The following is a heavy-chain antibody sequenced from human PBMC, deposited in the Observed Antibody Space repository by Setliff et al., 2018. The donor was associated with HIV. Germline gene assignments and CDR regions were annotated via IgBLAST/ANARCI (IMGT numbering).Heavy chain of an antibody. CDR3: ARGKGGLVGPAEFDY. Sequence: PSETLSLTCAVYGGSFSGHHWNWIRQFPGKGLEWIGEINHTGNTQYNPSLKSRVTMSEETSKNQFSLKLKSVTAADTAIYFCARGKGGLVGPAEFDYWGPGTLVTVSS. CDR2: INHTGNT. CDR1: GGSFSGHH. D-gene: IGHD1-26*01. J-gene: IGHJ4*02. V-gene: IGHV4-34*01.